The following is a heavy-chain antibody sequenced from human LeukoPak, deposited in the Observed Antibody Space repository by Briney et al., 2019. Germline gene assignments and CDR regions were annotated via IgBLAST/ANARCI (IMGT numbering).Heavy chain of an antibody. D-gene: IGHD1-1*01. CDR3: ARHGTSGTNLNWFDP. J-gene: IGHJ5*02. CDR1: GGSISSFY. V-gene: IGHV4-59*01. CDR2: IYYSGST. Sequence: SETLSLTCTVPGGSISSFYWSWIRQPPGKGLEWIGYIYYSGSTNYNPSLKSRVTISVDTSKNQFSLKLSSVTAADTAVYYCARHGTSGTNLNWFDPWGQGILVTVSS.